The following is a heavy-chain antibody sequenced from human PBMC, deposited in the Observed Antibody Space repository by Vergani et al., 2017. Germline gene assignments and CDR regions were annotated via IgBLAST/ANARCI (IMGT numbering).Heavy chain of an antibody. V-gene: IGHV3-30-3*01. J-gene: IGHJ4*02. CDR3: ARGVTYDSSGMGY. D-gene: IGHD3-22*01. Sequence: QVQLVESGGGVVQPGRSLRLSCAASGFTFSSYAMHWVRQAPGKGLEWVAVISYDGSNKYYADSVKGRFTISRDKSKNTLYLQMNSLRAEDTAVYYCARGVTYDSSGMGYWGQGTLVTVSS. CDR1: GFTFSSYA. CDR2: ISYDGSNK.